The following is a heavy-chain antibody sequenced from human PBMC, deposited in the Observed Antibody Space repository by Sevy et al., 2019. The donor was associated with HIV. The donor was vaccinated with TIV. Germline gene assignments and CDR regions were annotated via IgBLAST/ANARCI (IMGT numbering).Heavy chain of an antibody. J-gene: IGHJ4*02. V-gene: IGHV3-30-3*01. D-gene: IGHD5-12*01. CDR3: ARGPYNSGLRLDF. CDR1: GFSLRDYA. CDR2: ISFEGGNK. Sequence: QLGGSLRLSCAASGFSLRDYAIHWARQGPVKGLDGLTVISFEGGNKYYADPVKGRFTSSREKYKNKVSLQRNSLSADDTALYYCARGPYNSGLRLDFWGRGILVTVSS.